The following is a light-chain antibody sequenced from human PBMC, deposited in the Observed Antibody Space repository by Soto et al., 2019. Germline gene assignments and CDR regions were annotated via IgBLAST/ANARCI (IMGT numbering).Light chain of an antibody. CDR1: GSTIGAGYD. J-gene: IGLJ2*01. CDR2: SDY. V-gene: IGLV1-40*01. CDR3: QSYDSSLRVI. Sequence: QSVLTQPPSVSGAPGQRVTISCTGSGSTIGAGYDVHWYQQLPGTAPKLLIYSDYNRPSGVPDRFSGSKSGTSASLAISGLQAEDEADYYCQSYDSSLRVIFGGGTKSPS.